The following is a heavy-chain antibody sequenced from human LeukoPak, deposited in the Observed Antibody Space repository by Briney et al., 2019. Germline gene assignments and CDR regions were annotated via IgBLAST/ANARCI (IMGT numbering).Heavy chain of an antibody. CDR1: GYTFTSYY. V-gene: IGHV1-46*01. J-gene: IGHJ4*02. Sequence: GASVKVSCKASGYTFTSYYMHWVRQAPGQGLEWMGIINPSGGSTSYAQKFQGRVTMTRDTSTSTVYMELSSLRPEDTAVYYCARARLPIVVVPSASQDPVDYWGQGTLVTVSS. CDR3: ARARLPIVVVPSASQDPVDY. CDR2: INPSGGST. D-gene: IGHD2-2*01.